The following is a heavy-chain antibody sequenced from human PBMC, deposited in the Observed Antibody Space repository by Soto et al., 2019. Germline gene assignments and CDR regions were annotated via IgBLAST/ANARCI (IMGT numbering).Heavy chain of an antibody. V-gene: IGHV4-39*01. J-gene: IGHJ6*02. CDR3: GRHTTILYGMEV. Sequence: PSETLSLTCTVSGGSISSYYWGWIRRPPGKGLEWIGSIYYSGSTYYNPSLKSRVTISVDTSKNQFSLKLSSVTAAAPAVYYWGRHTTILYGMEVWGQGTRVTVSS. CDR1: GGSISSYY. CDR2: IYYSGST. D-gene: IGHD2-2*01.